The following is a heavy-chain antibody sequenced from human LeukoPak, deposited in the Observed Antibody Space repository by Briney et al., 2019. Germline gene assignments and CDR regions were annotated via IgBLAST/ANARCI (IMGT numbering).Heavy chain of an antibody. V-gene: IGHV4-59*08. J-gene: IGHJ6*03. CDR1: GGSISSYY. CDR2: IYYSGST. CDR3: ARQRAVAGPYYYYMDV. Sequence: SETLSLTCTVSGGSISSYYWSWIRQPPGKRLEWIGYIYYSGSTNYNPSLKSRVTISVDTSKNQFSLKLSSVTAADTAVYYCARQRAVAGPYYYYMDVWGKGTTVTVSS. D-gene: IGHD6-19*01.